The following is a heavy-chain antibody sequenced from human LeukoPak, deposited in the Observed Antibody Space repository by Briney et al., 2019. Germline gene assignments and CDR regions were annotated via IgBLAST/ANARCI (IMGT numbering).Heavy chain of an antibody. CDR1: GGSISSGSYY. Sequence: SQTLSLTCTVSGGSISSGSYYWSWIRQPAGKGLEWIGRIYTSGTTNYNPSLKSRVTMSVDASKNQFSLKLTSVTAADTAVYYCARDSKSTSYDHWGQGTLVTASS. CDR2: IYTSGTT. J-gene: IGHJ4*02. V-gene: IGHV4-61*02. CDR3: ARDSKSTSYDH.